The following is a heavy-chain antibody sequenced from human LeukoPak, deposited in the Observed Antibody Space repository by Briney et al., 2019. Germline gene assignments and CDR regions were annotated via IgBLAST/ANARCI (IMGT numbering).Heavy chain of an antibody. CDR3: ARDQNRVVVGHHWFDP. J-gene: IGHJ5*02. V-gene: IGHV3-30*03. CDR2: ISYDGSNE. D-gene: IGHD2-15*01. CDR1: GFTFSSYG. Sequence: GGSPRLSCAASGFTFSSYGMHWVRQAPGKGLEWVVVISYDGSNEYYADSVEGRFTISRDNSKNTLYLQMNSLRAEDTAVYYCARDQNRVVVGHHWFDPWGQGTLVTVSS.